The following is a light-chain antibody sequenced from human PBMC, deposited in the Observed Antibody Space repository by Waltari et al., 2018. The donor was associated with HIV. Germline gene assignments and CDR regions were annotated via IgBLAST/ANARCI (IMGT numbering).Light chain of an antibody. J-gene: IGLJ2*01. CDR3: TSYGGINNYVV. CDR2: EVT. Sequence: QSALTQPPSASGSPGQSVTISCTGTSSDVGNYSYVSWYQQHPGQAPKLRIYEVTKRPSGVPHRFSGSKSGNTASLTVSGLQAEDEGDYYCTSYGGINNYVVFGGGTKLTVL. CDR1: SSDVGNYSY. V-gene: IGLV2-8*01.